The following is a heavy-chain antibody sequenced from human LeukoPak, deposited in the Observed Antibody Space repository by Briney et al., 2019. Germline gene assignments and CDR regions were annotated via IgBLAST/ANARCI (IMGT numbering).Heavy chain of an antibody. CDR3: ARAAIAVAGDYNYHYMDV. D-gene: IGHD6-19*01. Sequence: GASVKVSCKASGYTFTGYYMHWVRQAPGQGLEWMGWINPNSGGTNYAQKFRGRVTMTRDTSISTAYMELSRLRSDDTAVYYCARAAIAVAGDYNYHYMDVWGKGTTVTVSS. V-gene: IGHV1-2*02. J-gene: IGHJ6*03. CDR2: INPNSGGT. CDR1: GYTFTGYY.